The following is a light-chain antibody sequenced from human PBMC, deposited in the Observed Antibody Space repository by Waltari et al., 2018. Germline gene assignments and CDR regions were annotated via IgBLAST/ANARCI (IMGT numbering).Light chain of an antibody. V-gene: IGLV1-47*02. J-gene: IGLJ3*02. CDR2: SDN. CDR1: TSNIGAHL. CDR3: AAWDDRVRGRV. Sequence: QSVLTQPPPASGTPGPRVPISCSGSTSNIGAHLVSWYQQLPGTAPKLRISSDNQRPSGVPDRFSDSKSGTSASLAISGLRSEDEADYYCAAWDDRVRGRVFGGGTKLTVL.